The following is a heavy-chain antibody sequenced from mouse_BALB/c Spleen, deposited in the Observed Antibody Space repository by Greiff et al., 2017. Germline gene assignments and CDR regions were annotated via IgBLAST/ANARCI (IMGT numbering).Heavy chain of an antibody. CDR1: GYSFTGYF. Sequence: EVKLMESGPELVKPGASVKISCKASGYSFTGYFMNWVKQSHGKSLEWIGRINPYNGDTFYNQKFKGKATLTVDKSSSTAHMELLSLTSEDSAVYYCGKYDYDGEGAMDYWGQGTSVTVSS. D-gene: IGHD2-4*01. CDR3: GKYDYDGEGAMDY. V-gene: IGHV1-37*01. J-gene: IGHJ4*01. CDR2: INPYNGDT.